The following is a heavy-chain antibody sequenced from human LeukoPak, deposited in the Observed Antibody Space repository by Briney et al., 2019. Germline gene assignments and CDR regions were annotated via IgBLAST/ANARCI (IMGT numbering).Heavy chain of an antibody. CDR1: GFTFSSYA. Sequence: GGSLRLSCAASGFTFSSYAMGWVRQAPGKGLEWVSAISGTGNRTYYADSVKGRFTISRDNSKSTLSLQMNSLRAEDTAIYYCATYRQVLLPFESWGQGTLVTVSS. D-gene: IGHD2-8*02. CDR3: ATYRQVLLPFES. J-gene: IGHJ4*02. CDR2: ISGTGNRT. V-gene: IGHV3-23*01.